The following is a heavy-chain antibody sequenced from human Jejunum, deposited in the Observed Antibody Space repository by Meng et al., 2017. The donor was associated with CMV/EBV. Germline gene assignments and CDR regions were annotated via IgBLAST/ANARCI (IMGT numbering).Heavy chain of an antibody. D-gene: IGHD2-8*02. CDR2: TYYRSNWNA. V-gene: IGHV6-1*01. J-gene: IGHJ6*02. CDR1: STNAA. CDR3: AGSTGNRRGFYYYGIDV. Sequence: STNAAWNWVRQSPSRGLEWLGRTYYRSNWNADYAGSVEGRISISPDTSKNQFSLQLNSVTPEDTAVYYCAGSTGNRRGFYYYGIDVWGQGITVTVSS.